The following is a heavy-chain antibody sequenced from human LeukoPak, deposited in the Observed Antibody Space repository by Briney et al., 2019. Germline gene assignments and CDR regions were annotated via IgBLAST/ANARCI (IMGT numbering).Heavy chain of an antibody. Sequence: PSETLSLTCTVSGGSISSSSYYWGWIRQPPGKGLEWIGSIYYSGSTYYNPSLKSRVTISVDTSKNQFSLKLSSVTAADTAVYYCARQGWNYYFDYWGQGTPVTVSS. D-gene: IGHD1-7*01. V-gene: IGHV4-39*01. J-gene: IGHJ4*02. CDR3: ARQGWNYYFDY. CDR2: IYYSGST. CDR1: GGSISSSSYY.